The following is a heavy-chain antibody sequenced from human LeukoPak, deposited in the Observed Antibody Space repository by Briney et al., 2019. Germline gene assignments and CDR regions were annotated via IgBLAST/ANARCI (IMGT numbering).Heavy chain of an antibody. D-gene: IGHD6-13*01. V-gene: IGHV4-4*02. CDR1: GGSISSSNW. Sequence: SGTLSLTCAVSGGSISSSNWWSWVRQPPGKGLEWIGEIYHSGSTYYNPSLKSRVTISVDTSKSQFSLKLSSVTAADTAVYYCARGGIAAAGIFPYWGQGTLVTVSS. CDR2: IYHSGST. J-gene: IGHJ4*02. CDR3: ARGGIAAAGIFPY.